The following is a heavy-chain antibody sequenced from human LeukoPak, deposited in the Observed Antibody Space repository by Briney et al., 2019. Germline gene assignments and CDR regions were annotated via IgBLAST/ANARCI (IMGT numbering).Heavy chain of an antibody. CDR1: GFTFDAYA. CDR3: ARGLRGSYYDYFDY. Sequence: GGSLRLSCAASGFTFDAYAMHWVRQAPGKGLEWVSYISSSGSTIYYADSVKGRFTISRDNAKNSLYLQMNSLRAEDTAVYYCARGLRGSYYDYFDYWGQGTLVTVSS. V-gene: IGHV3-48*03. D-gene: IGHD1-26*01. J-gene: IGHJ4*02. CDR2: ISSSGSTI.